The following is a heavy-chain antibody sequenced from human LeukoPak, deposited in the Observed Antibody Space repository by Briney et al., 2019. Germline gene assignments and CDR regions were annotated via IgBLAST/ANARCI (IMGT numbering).Heavy chain of an antibody. CDR3: ARDRPYYYDSSGFYKRADY. D-gene: IGHD3-22*01. CDR1: GFTFSSYE. Sequence: HPGGSLRLSCAASGFTFSSYEMNWVRQAPGKGLEWVSYISSSGSTIYYADSVKGRFTVSRDNAKNSLYLQMNSLRAEDTAVFYCARDRPYYYDSSGFYKRADYWGQGTLVTVSS. J-gene: IGHJ4*02. V-gene: IGHV3-48*03. CDR2: ISSSGSTI.